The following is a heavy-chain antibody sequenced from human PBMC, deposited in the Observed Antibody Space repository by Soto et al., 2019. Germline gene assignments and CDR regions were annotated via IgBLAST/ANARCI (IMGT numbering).Heavy chain of an antibody. CDR2: LIPLFGTT. CDR1: GGTFSGHA. D-gene: IGHD7-27*01. J-gene: IGHJ4*02. CDR3: ARGPNWGYRFDS. V-gene: IGHV1-69*06. Sequence: SVKVSCKATGGTFSGHAIRWGRQAPGQGPEWMGGLIPLFGTTQHAQRFQGRLTITADKSTTTAYMELTSLRFEDTAIYYCARGPNWGYRFDSWGQGTLVTVSS.